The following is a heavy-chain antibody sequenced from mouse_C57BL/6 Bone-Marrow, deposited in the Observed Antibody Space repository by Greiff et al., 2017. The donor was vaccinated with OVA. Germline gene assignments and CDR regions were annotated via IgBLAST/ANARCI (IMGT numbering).Heavy chain of an antibody. CDR3: AQTAQATVYAMDY. D-gene: IGHD3-2*02. J-gene: IGHJ4*01. CDR1: GFNIKDYY. Sequence: VQLKESGAELVKPGASVKLSCTASGFNIKDYYMPWVKQRTEQGLAWIGRIDPEDGETKYAPKFQGKATITADTSSNTAYLQLSSRTSEDTAVYYCAQTAQATVYAMDYWGQGTSVTVSS. CDR2: IDPEDGET. V-gene: IGHV14-2*01.